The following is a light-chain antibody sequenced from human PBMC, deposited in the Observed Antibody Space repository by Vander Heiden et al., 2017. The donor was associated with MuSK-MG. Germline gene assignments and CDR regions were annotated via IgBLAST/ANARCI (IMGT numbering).Light chain of an antibody. CDR3: SSYTSSSTDV. J-gene: IGLJ1*01. CDR2: DVS. CDR1: SSDVGGYNY. Sequence: SALTQSASVSGSPGQTITISCTGTSSDVGGYNYVSWYQQHPGKAPKLMIYDVSNRPSGVSNRFSGSKSGNTASLTISGLQAEDEADYYCSSYTSSSTDVFGTGTKVTVL. V-gene: IGLV2-14*03.